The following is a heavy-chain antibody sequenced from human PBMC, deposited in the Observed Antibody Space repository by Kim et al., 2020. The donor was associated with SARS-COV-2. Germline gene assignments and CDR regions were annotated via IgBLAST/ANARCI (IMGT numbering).Heavy chain of an antibody. V-gene: IGHV3-21*06. D-gene: IGHD3-9*01. CDR2: ISASDIYI. CDR3: VRESTSRPTITTWVRVAPKSWFDT. Sequence: GGSLRLSCKVSGFTFSDYKMNWVRQAPGKGLEWISSISASDIYIHYADSVKGRFTISRDNAKNSLFLQMDSLTDDDTAVYFCVRESTSRPTITTWVRVAPKSWFDTWGQGILVTVSS. CDR1: GFTFSDYK. J-gene: IGHJ5*02.